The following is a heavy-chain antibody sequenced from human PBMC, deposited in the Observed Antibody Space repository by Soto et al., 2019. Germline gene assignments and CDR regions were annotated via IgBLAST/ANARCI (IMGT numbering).Heavy chain of an antibody. J-gene: IGHJ4*02. CDR1: GGTFSSYA. D-gene: IGHD5-12*01. V-gene: IGHV1-69*01. CDR3: ARIGGDYSGYDEGEFDY. Sequence: QVQLVQSGAEVKKPGSSVKVSCTASGGTFSSYAISWVRQAPGQGLEWMGGIIPIFGTANYAQKFQGRVTITADESTSTAYMELSSLRSEDTAVYYCARIGGDYSGYDEGEFDYWGQGTLVTVSS. CDR2: IIPIFGTA.